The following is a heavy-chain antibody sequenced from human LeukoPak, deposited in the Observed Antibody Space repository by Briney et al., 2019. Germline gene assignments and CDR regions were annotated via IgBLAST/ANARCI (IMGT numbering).Heavy chain of an antibody. CDR3: ARGPYSYDSSGAFDI. CDR1: GDSISSGDYY. D-gene: IGHD3-22*01. V-gene: IGHV4-61*02. Sequence: SETLSLTCTVSGDSISSGDYYWSWIRQPAGKGLEWIGRISSSGSTNYNPSLKSRVTISVDTPKNQFSLKLSSVAAADTAVYFCARGPYSYDSSGAFDIWGQGTMVTVSS. J-gene: IGHJ3*02. CDR2: ISSSGST.